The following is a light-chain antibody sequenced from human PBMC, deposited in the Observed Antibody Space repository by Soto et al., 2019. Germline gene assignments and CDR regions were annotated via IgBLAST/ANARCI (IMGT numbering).Light chain of an antibody. J-gene: IGKJ5*01. CDR3: EQSYSTLSLS. V-gene: IGKV1-39*01. CDR1: ESISRQ. CDR2: AAS. Sequence: DIQMTQSPSSLSASVGDRVTITCRASESISRQLNWYQQKPGKAPNLLIYAASTLQNGVPSRFSGSGSGTDFTLTISSLQPEEFATYCCEQSYSTLSLSCGQGTLMEIK.